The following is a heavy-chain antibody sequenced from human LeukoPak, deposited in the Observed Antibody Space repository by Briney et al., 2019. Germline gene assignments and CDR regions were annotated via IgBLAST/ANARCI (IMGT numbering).Heavy chain of an antibody. V-gene: IGHV3-66*01. Sequence: GGSLRLSCAASGFTVSSNYMSWVRQAPGKGLEWVSVIYSGGSTYYADSVKGRFTISRDNSKNTLYLQMNSLRAEDTAVYYCAELGITMIGGVWGKGTTVTISS. D-gene: IGHD3-10*02. J-gene: IGHJ6*04. CDR1: GFTVSSNY. CDR3: AELGITMIGGV. CDR2: IYSGGST.